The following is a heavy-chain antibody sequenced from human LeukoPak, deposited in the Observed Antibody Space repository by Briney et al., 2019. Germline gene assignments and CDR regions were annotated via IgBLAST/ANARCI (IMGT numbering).Heavy chain of an antibody. D-gene: IGHD3-22*01. CDR3: ARDLTTEGGFDP. CDR2: MKQDGSEK. J-gene: IGHJ5*02. V-gene: IGHV3-7*01. CDR1: GFTLSDSW. Sequence: GGSLRLSCAASGFTLSDSWMTWVRQAAGKGLEWVANMKQDGSEKYYVDSVKGRFTISRDNAKNSLYLQMDSLRAEDTAVYYCARDLTTEGGFDPWGQGTLVTVSS.